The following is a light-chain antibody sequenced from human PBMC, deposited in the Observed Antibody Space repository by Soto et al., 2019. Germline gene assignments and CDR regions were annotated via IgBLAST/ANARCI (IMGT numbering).Light chain of an antibody. CDR1: SSGVGGYNY. CDR3: SSYTTSGTLV. J-gene: IGLJ2*01. CDR2: EVS. V-gene: IGLV2-14*01. Sequence: QSALTQPTSVSGSPGQSITISCTGTSSGVGGYNYVSWYQQHPGKVPKVMIFEVSNRPSGISHRFSGSKSGNTASLTISGLQAEDEADYYCSSYTTSGTLVFGGGTKLTVL.